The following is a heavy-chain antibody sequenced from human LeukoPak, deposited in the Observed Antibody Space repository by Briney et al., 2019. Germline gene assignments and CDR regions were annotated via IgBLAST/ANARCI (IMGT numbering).Heavy chain of an antibody. J-gene: IGHJ4*02. V-gene: IGHV1-69*04. CDR3: ARDAGYSSPSFDY. CDR1: GGTFSSYA. D-gene: IGHD6-19*01. Sequence: GASVNVSCKSSGGTFSSYAISWVRQAPGQGLEWMGRIIPILGIANYAQKFQGRVTITADKSTSTAYMELSSLRSEDTAVYYCARDAGYSSPSFDYWGQGTLVTVSS. CDR2: IIPILGIA.